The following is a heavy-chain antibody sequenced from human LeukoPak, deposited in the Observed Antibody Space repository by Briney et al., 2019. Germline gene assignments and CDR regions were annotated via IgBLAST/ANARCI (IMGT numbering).Heavy chain of an antibody. CDR1: GYTFSGYY. D-gene: IGHD3-22*01. V-gene: IGHV1-2*02. Sequence: GASVKVSCKASGYTFSGYYMYWVRQAPGQGLEWMGWINPNSGGTKYAQKFQGRVTMTRDTSISTAYMELSRLTFGDTAVYYCARGYSDSSGYYPRDCWGQGTLVTVSS. J-gene: IGHJ4*02. CDR3: ARGYSDSSGYYPRDC. CDR2: INPNSGGT.